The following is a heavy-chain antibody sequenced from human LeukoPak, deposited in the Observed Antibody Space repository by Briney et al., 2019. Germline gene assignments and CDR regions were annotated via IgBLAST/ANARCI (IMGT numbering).Heavy chain of an antibody. CDR2: ISYDGSNK. V-gene: IGHV3-30*18. CDR1: GFTFSSYG. D-gene: IGHD3-10*01. CDR3: AKDMSVVRGAL. Sequence: GGSLRLSCAASGFTFSSYGMHWVRQAPGKGLEWVAVISYDGSNKYYADSVKGRFTISRDNSKNTLYLQMNSLRAEDTAVYYCAKDMSVVRGALWGQGTMVTVSS. J-gene: IGHJ3*01.